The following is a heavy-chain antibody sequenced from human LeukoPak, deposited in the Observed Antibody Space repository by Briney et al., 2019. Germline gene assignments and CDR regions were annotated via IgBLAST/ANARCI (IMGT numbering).Heavy chain of an antibody. V-gene: IGHV3-7*03. CDR1: GFRFSDHA. CDR3: ASGLELDY. CDR2: IKQDGSEK. Sequence: GGSLRLSCAASGFRFSDHAMSWVRLSPGKGLEWVANIKQDGSEKNYVDPVKGRFTISRDNAKNSLYLQMNSLRAEDTAVYCCASGLELDYWGQGTLVTVSS. J-gene: IGHJ4*02.